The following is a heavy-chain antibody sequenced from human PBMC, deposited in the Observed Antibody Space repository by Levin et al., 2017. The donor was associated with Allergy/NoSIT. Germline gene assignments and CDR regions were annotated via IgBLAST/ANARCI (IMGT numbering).Heavy chain of an antibody. V-gene: IGHV3-49*04. CDR3: TRGYNGYYAEYFCY. J-gene: IGHJ1*01. CDR2: IRNKEYGEKT. CDR1: GFKFGDYA. D-gene: IGHD1-26*01. Sequence: GGSLRLSCTVSGFKFGDYAMSWVRQAPGKGLEWVGFIRNKEYGEKTEYAASVKGRFTVSRDDSKSIAYLQMNSLTTEDTAVYYCTRGYNGYYAEYFCYWGQGTLVTVSS.